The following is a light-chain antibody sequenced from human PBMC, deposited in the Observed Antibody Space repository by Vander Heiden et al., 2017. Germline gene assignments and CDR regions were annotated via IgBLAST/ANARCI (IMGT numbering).Light chain of an antibody. Sequence: QSALTQPPSASGSPGASVTISCTGTSRYLGAYNYVSLYQQHPGKAPILMVYEVSKRPSGVPDRFSGSKSGNTASLTVSGLQAEDEANYYCTSYAGSNNLVFGGGTKLTVL. V-gene: IGLV2-8*01. CDR1: SRYLGAYNY. CDR2: EVS. J-gene: IGLJ3*02. CDR3: TSYAGSNNLV.